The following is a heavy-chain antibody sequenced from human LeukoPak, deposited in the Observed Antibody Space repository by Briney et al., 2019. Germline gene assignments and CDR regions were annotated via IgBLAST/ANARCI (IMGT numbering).Heavy chain of an antibody. D-gene: IGHD3-22*01. J-gene: IGHJ6*02. CDR1: GGSISSGGYS. CDR3: ARGPFYDSSGYYPGAITGYYYGMDV. Sequence: SETLSLTCAVSGGSISSGGYSWSWIRQPPGTGLEWIGYIYHSGSTYYNPSLKSRVTISVDRSKNQFSLKLSSVTAADTAVYYCARGPFYDSSGYYPGAITGYYYGMDVWGQGTTVTVSS. V-gene: IGHV4-30-2*01. CDR2: IYHSGST.